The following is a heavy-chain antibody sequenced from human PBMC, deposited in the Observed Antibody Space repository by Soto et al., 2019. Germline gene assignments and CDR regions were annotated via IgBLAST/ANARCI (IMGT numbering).Heavy chain of an antibody. CDR3: ARESYYYGSGSPRDFDY. CDR2: IWYDGSNK. CDR1: GFTFSSYG. V-gene: IGHV3-33*01. Sequence: QVQLVESGGGVVQPGRSLRLSCAASGFTFSSYGMHWVRQAPGKGLEWVAVIWYDGSNKYYADSVKGRFTISRDNSKNTLYLQMNSLRAEDTAVYYCARESYYYGSGSPRDFDYWGQGTLDTVSS. J-gene: IGHJ4*02. D-gene: IGHD3-10*01.